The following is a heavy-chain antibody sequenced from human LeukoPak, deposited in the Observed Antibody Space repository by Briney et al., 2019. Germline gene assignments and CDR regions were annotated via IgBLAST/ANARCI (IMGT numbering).Heavy chain of an antibody. D-gene: IGHD5-18*01. Sequence: ASVKVSCKASGYTFTSYDINWVRQATGQGLEWMGWMNPNSGNTNYAQKLQGRVTMTTDTSTSTAYMELRSLRSDDTAVYYCARDRGYSYGPGDYWGQGTLVTVSS. V-gene: IGHV1-18*01. CDR2: MNPNSGNT. J-gene: IGHJ4*02. CDR3: ARDRGYSYGPGDY. CDR1: GYTFTSYD.